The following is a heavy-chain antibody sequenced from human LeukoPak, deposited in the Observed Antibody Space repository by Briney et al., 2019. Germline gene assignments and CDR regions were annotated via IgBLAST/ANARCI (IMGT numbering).Heavy chain of an antibody. CDR3: AGDEGNYYRYFDY. J-gene: IGHJ4*02. D-gene: IGHD1-26*01. V-gene: IGHV3-23*01. CDR1: GFTFSSYG. CDR2: ISSSGGST. Sequence: EPGGSLRLSCAASGFTFSSYGMSWVRHAPGKGLEWVSAISSSGGSTYYADSVKGRFTISRDNSKNTLYLQMNSLRAEDTAVYYWAGDEGNYYRYFDYWGQGTLVTVSS.